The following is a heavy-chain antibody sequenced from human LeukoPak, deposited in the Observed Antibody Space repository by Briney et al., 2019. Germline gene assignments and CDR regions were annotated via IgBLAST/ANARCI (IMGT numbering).Heavy chain of an antibody. CDR3: ARVDYGGFDY. Sequence: GGSLRLSCAASGFTFSSYGMHWVRQAPGKGLEWVAVISYDGSNKYYADSVKGRFTISRDNARNSLYLQVNSLRAEDTAVYYCARVDYGGFDYWGQGTLVTFSS. V-gene: IGHV3-30*03. CDR1: GFTFSSYG. CDR2: ISYDGSNK. J-gene: IGHJ4*02. D-gene: IGHD4-23*01.